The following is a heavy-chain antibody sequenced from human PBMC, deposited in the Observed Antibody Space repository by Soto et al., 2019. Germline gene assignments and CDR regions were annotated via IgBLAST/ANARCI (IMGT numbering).Heavy chain of an antibody. J-gene: IGHJ4*02. D-gene: IGHD3-10*01. CDR2: IYHSGST. Sequence: SETLSLTCTVSGGSISSGGYYWSWIRQHPGKGLEWIGYIYHSGSTNYNPSLKSRVTISVDTSKNQFSLKLSSVTAADTAVYYCARVRVGIRITMVRGVIEAYYFDYWGQGTLVTVSS. CDR3: ARVRVGIRITMVRGVIEAYYFDY. CDR1: GGSISSGGYY. V-gene: IGHV4-61*08.